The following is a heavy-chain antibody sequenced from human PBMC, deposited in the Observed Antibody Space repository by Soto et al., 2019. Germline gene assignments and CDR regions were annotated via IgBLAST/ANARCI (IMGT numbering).Heavy chain of an antibody. Sequence: GGSLRLSFAASGFTLGSYGMGWVRQAPGKGLEWVSAVSPNGQGIYYADSVRGRFTISRDFSKNTVFLHMDSLRAEDTAVYYCAKDRDYPRDYFHYWGQGTLVTVSS. CDR2: VSPNGQGI. D-gene: IGHD3-10*01. V-gene: IGHV3-23*01. J-gene: IGHJ4*02. CDR3: AKDRDYPRDYFHY. CDR1: GFTLGSYG.